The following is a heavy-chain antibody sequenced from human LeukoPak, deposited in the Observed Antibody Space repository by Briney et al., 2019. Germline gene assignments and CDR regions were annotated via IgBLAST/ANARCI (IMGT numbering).Heavy chain of an antibody. J-gene: IGHJ4*02. V-gene: IGHV5-51*01. CDR3: ARASGITMVRGVYYFDY. CDR2: IYPGDSDT. D-gene: IGHD3-10*01. CDR1: GYSFTSYW. Sequence: GESLKISCKGSGYSFTSYWIGWVRQMPGKGLEWMGIIYPGDSDTRYSPSFQGQVTISADKSISTAYLQWSSLKASDTAMYYCARASGITMVRGVYYFDYWGQGTLVTVSS.